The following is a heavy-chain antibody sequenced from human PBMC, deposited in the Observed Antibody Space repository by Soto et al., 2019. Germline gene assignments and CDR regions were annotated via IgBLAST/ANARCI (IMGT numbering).Heavy chain of an antibody. CDR2: IRNKANSYTT. CDR1: GFTFSDHY. V-gene: IGHV3-72*01. CDR3: ARDSGKGAYFDY. D-gene: IGHD1-26*01. J-gene: IGHJ4*01. Sequence: EVQLVESGGGLAQPGGSQRLSCAASGFTFSDHYMDWVRQAPGKGLEWVGRIRNKANSYTTDYAASVKGRFTISRDDSKDSLYLQMNSLKTEDTAIYYCARDSGKGAYFDYWGHGTPATVSS.